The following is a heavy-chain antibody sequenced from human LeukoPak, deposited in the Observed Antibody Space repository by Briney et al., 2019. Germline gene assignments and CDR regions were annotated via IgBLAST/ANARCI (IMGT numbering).Heavy chain of an antibody. D-gene: IGHD3-9*01. Sequence: TGGSLRLSCAASGFTFSSYAMHWVRQAPGKGLEYVSAISSNGGSTYYANSVKGRFTISRDNSKNTLYLQMGSLRAEDMAVYYCARGVWSDDILTGYYSHFDYWGQGTLVTVSS. CDR2: ISSNGGST. J-gene: IGHJ4*02. CDR3: ARGVWSDDILTGYYSHFDY. CDR1: GFTFSSYA. V-gene: IGHV3-64*01.